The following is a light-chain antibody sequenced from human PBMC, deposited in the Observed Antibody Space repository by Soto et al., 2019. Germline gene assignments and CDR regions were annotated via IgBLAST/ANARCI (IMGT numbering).Light chain of an antibody. CDR1: QSISSY. J-gene: IGKJ2*01. CDR3: QQNYSTPYT. Sequence: IQVPQSPSSLAASVGDRVNITCRASQSISSYLNWYQQKPGKAPKVLIYAASSLQSGVPSRFSGSGSGTDFTLTISSLQPEDFATYYCQQNYSTPYTFGQGTKVDIK. CDR2: AAS. V-gene: IGKV1-39*01.